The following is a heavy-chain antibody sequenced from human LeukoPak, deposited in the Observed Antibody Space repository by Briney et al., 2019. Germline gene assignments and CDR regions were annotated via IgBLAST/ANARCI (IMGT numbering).Heavy chain of an antibody. Sequence: PSETLSLTCTVSGGSISSSDYYWSWIRQPPGKGLEWIGYIYYSGSTYYNPSLKSRVTISVDTSKNQFSLKLSSVTAADTAVYYCAREANLSYPGLGAFDIWGQGTMVTVSS. CDR2: IYYSGST. D-gene: IGHD1-26*01. J-gene: IGHJ3*02. V-gene: IGHV4-30-4*01. CDR3: AREANLSYPGLGAFDI. CDR1: GGSISSSDYY.